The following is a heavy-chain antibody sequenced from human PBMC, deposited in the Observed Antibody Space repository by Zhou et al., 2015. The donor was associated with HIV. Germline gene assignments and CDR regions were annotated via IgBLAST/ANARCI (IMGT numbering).Heavy chain of an antibody. CDR1: GGTFSSYA. CDR2: IIPIFGTA. D-gene: IGHD6-19*01. Sequence: QVQLVQSGAEVKKPGSSVKVSCKASGGTFSSYAISWVRQAPGQGLEWMGGIIPIFGTANYAQKFQGRVTITADESTSTAYMELSSLRSEDTAVYYCARVRGGPGWYAGYDAFDIWGQGTMVTVSS. CDR3: ARVRGGPGWYAGYDAFDI. V-gene: IGHV1-69*12. J-gene: IGHJ3*02.